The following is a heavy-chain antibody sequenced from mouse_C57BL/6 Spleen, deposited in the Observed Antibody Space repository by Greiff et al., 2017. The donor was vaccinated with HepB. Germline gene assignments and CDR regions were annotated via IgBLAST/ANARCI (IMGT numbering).Heavy chain of an antibody. J-gene: IGHJ2*01. CDR2: ISSGGDYI. CDR1: GFTFSSYA. Sequence: EVKLMESGEGLVKPGGSLKLSCAASGFTFSSYAMSWVRQTPEKRLEWVAYISSGGDYIYYADTVKGRFTISRDNARNTLYLQMSSLKSEDTAMYYCTRDRDGTHFDYWGQGTTLTVSS. CDR3: TRDRDGTHFDY. D-gene: IGHD4-1*01. V-gene: IGHV5-9-1*02.